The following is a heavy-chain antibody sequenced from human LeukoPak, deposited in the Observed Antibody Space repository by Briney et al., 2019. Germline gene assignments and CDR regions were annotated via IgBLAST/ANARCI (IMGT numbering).Heavy chain of an antibody. CDR2: IYYTGST. CDR3: ARQGPNYGRYFDY. Sequence: SETLSLTCTVSGGSISSGSYYWSWIRQHPGKDLEWIGYIYYTGSTYYNPSLKSRVFISVDTSKNQFSLKLSSVTAADTAAYYCARQGPNYGRYFDYWGQGTLVTVSS. J-gene: IGHJ4*02. D-gene: IGHD1-7*01. CDR1: GGSISSGSYY. V-gene: IGHV4-31*03.